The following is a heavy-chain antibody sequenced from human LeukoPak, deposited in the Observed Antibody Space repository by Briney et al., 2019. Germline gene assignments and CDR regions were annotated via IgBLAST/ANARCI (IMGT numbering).Heavy chain of an antibody. Sequence: ASVKVSCKASGYTFTSYGISWVRQAPGQGLEWMGWINPNSGGTNYAQKFQGRVTMTRGTSISTAYMELSRLRSDDTAVYYCAREYYYGSGSYYNNWFDPWGQGTLVTVSS. CDR1: GYTFTSYG. D-gene: IGHD3-10*01. CDR2: INPNSGGT. J-gene: IGHJ5*02. CDR3: AREYYYGSGSYYNNWFDP. V-gene: IGHV1-2*02.